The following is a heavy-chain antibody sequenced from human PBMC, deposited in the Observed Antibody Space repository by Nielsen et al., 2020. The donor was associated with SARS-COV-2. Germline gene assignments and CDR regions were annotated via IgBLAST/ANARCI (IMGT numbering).Heavy chain of an antibody. V-gene: IGHV3-15*01. D-gene: IGHD3-10*01. CDR2: IKSKTDGGTT. CDR3: TTDAMVRGVTYYYYGMDV. CDR1: GFTFSNAW. J-gene: IGHJ6*02. Sequence: GESLKISCAASGFTFSNAWMSWVRQAPGKGLEWVGRIKSKTDGGTTDYAAPVKGRFTISRDDSKNTLYLQMNSLKTEDTAVYYCTTDAMVRGVTYYYYGMDVWGQGTTVTVSS.